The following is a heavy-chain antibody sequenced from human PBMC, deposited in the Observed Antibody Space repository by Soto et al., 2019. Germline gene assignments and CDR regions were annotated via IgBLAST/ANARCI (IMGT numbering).Heavy chain of an antibody. J-gene: IGHJ6*02. CDR3: AKDAGYSGYDFNSKGMDV. D-gene: IGHD5-12*01. V-gene: IGHV3-9*01. Sequence: GGSLRLSCAASGFTFDDYAMHWVRQAPGKGLEWVSGISWNSGSIGYADSVKGRFTISRDNAKNSLYLQMNSLRAEDTALYYCAKDAGYSGYDFNSKGMDVWGQGTTVTVSS. CDR2: ISWNSGSI. CDR1: GFTFDDYA.